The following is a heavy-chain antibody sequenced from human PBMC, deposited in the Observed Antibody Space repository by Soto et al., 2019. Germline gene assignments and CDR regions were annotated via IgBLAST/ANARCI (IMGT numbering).Heavy chain of an antibody. CDR1: GYTFTSYD. D-gene: IGHD6-19*01. CDR2: MNPNSGNT. V-gene: IGHV1-8*01. Sequence: QVQLVQSGAEVKKPGASVKVSCKASGYTFTSYDINWVRQATGQGLEWMGWMNPNSGNTGYAQKFQGRVTMTRNTSXSXVYMELSSLRSEDTAVYYCARDDYSSGWYYYYGMDVWGQGTTVTVSS. CDR3: ARDDYSSGWYYYYGMDV. J-gene: IGHJ6*02.